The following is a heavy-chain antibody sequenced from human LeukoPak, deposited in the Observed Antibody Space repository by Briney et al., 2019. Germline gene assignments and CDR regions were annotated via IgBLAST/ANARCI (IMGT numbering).Heavy chain of an antibody. CDR3: AKLGYSSGWYDFQIDAFDF. CDR1: GFSFSGYG. Sequence: GGSLRLSCAASGFSFSGYGMHWVRQAPGKGLEWVAVISYDGSNKFYADSVKGRFTISRDNSKNTLCLQMNSLRAEDTAVYYCAKLGYSSGWYDFQIDAFDFWGQGTMVTVSS. V-gene: IGHV3-30*18. CDR2: ISYDGSNK. D-gene: IGHD6-19*01. J-gene: IGHJ3*01.